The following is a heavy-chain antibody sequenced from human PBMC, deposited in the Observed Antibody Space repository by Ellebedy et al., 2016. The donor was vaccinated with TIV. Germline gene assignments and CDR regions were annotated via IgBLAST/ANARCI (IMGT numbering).Heavy chain of an antibody. D-gene: IGHD2-2*01. J-gene: IGHJ4*02. Sequence: PGGSLRLSCAASGFTFGRYGMHWVRQAPGTGLEWVAVIWFDGSKEFYADYVKGRFTTSRDDSKNEVFLQMSSLRAEDTAVYYCARPSYQLLSYYFDSWGQGTLVTVSS. CDR3: ARPSYQLLSYYFDS. CDR1: GFTFGRYG. CDR2: IWFDGSKE. V-gene: IGHV3-33*01.